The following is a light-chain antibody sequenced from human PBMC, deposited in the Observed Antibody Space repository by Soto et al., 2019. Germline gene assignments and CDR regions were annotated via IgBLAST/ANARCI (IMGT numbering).Light chain of an antibody. CDR2: DVK. CDR1: SSDIGGYNY. J-gene: IGLJ1*01. V-gene: IGLV2-8*01. Sequence: VLTQPHSASGSPGQSVTISCTGTSSDIGGYNYVSWYQQHPGKAPKLTIYDVKKRPSGIPDRFSGSKSGNTASLTVSGLQAEDEADYYCSSYAGTNNFDVFGNGTKVTVL. CDR3: SSYAGTNNFDV.